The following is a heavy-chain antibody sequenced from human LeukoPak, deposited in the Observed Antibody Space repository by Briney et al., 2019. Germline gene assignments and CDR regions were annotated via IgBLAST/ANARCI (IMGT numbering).Heavy chain of an antibody. CDR3: ARYYYGSGSYYKGFDY. Sequence: SETLSLTCAVSGGSISSGGYSWGWIRQPPGTGLEWIGYIYHSGSTYYNPSLKSRVTISVDRSKNQFSLKLSSVTAADTAVYYCARYYYGSGSYYKGFDYWGQGTLVTVSS. V-gene: IGHV4-30-2*01. D-gene: IGHD3-10*01. J-gene: IGHJ4*02. CDR2: IYHSGST. CDR1: GGSISSGGYS.